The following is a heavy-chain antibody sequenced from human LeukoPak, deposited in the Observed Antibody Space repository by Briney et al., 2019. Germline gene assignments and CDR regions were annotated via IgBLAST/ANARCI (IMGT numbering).Heavy chain of an antibody. CDR3: ARHSGSSPHYFDY. CDR2: IYYSGST. Sequence: SGTLSLTCTVSGGSISSYYWTWIRQPPGKGLEWIGFIYYSGSTHYKSSLNSRVTISVDTSRNQFSLRLSSVTAADTAVYYCARHSGSSPHYFDYWGQGTLVTVSS. J-gene: IGHJ4*02. CDR1: GGSISSYY. V-gene: IGHV4-59*08. D-gene: IGHD1-26*01.